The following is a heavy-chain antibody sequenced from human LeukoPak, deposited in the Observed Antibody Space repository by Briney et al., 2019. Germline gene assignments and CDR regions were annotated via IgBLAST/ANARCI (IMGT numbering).Heavy chain of an antibody. J-gene: IGHJ1*01. Sequence: SETLSLTCAVYGGSFSGYYWSWIRQPPGKGLEWIGEINHSGSTNYNPSLKSRVTISVDTSKNQFPLKLSSVTAADTAVYYCARIYCSGGSCYRRYFQHWGQGTLVTVSS. CDR3: ARIYCSGGSCYRRYFQH. D-gene: IGHD2-15*01. CDR2: INHSGST. CDR1: GGSFSGYY. V-gene: IGHV4-34*01.